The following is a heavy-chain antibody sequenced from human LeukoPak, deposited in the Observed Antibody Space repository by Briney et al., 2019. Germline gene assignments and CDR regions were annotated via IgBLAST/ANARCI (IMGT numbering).Heavy chain of an antibody. Sequence: GGSLRLSCAASGVTFSTYTINWVRQAPGKGLEWVSLITSSSTIIQYADSVKGRFTISRDNDKNSLYLQMNSLRAEDTAVYYCARERGYSGDGDYYYYFMDVWGKGTTVTVSS. CDR1: GVTFSTYT. CDR2: ITSSSTII. J-gene: IGHJ6*03. D-gene: IGHD5-12*01. CDR3: ARERGYSGDGDYYYYFMDV. V-gene: IGHV3-48*04.